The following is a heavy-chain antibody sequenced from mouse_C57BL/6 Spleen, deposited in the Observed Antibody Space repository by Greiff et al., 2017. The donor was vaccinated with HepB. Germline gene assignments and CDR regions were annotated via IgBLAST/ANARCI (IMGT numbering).Heavy chain of an antibody. CDR2: SRNKANDYTT. V-gene: IGHV7-1*01. D-gene: IGHD1-2*01. J-gene: IGHJ4*01. Sequence: EVQRVESGGGLVQSGRSLRLSCATSGFTFSDFYMEWVRQAPGKGLEWIAASRNKANDYTTEYSASVKGRFIVSRDTSQSILYLQMNALRAEDTAIYYCARDADDTAAMDYWGQGTSVTVSS. CDR3: ARDADDTAAMDY. CDR1: GFTFSDFY.